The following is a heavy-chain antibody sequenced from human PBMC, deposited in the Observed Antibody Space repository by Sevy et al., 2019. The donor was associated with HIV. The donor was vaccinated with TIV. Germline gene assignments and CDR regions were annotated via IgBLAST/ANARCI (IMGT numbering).Heavy chain of an antibody. J-gene: IGHJ6*02. V-gene: IGHV4-59*13. D-gene: IGHD6-13*01. CDR3: ARDSYSSSPIAAAGTGYYGMDV. CDR2: IYYSGST. Sequence: SETLSLTCTVSGGSISSYYWSWIRQPPGKGLEWIGYIYYSGSTKYNPSLKSRVTISVDTSKNQFSLKLSSVTAADTAVYYCARDSYSSSPIAAAGTGYYGMDVWGQGTTVTVSS. CDR1: GGSISSYY.